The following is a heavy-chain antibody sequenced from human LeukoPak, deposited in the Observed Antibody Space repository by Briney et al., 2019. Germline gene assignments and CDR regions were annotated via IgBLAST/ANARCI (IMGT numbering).Heavy chain of an antibody. D-gene: IGHD6-13*01. J-gene: IGHJ4*02. Sequence: SETLSLTCTVSGGSISSGGYYWSWIRQHPGKGLEWIGYIYYSGSTYYNPSLKSRVTISVDTSKNQFSLKLSSVTAADTAVYYCARDSTIAAAGVIDYWGQGTLVTVSS. CDR2: IYYSGST. CDR3: ARDSTIAAAGVIDY. V-gene: IGHV4-31*03. CDR1: GGSISSGGYY.